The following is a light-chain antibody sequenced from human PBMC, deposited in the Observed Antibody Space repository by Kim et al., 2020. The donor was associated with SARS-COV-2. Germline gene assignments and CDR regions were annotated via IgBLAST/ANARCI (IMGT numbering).Light chain of an antibody. J-gene: IGKJ5*01. V-gene: IGKV1-33*01. CDR1: EDVSDY. Sequence: ASVRDRVTITCQASEDVSDYFNWYHPKPGEAPKVLIRDAANLESGVPSRFSRGGYGTEFSLTISSVQPEDMGTYYCQQYDAPPFTFGQGTRLEIK. CDR2: DAA. CDR3: QQYDAPPFT.